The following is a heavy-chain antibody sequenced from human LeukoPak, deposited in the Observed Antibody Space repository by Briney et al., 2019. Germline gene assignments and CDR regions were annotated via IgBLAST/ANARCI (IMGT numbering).Heavy chain of an antibody. V-gene: IGHV4-38-2*01. CDR2: IYHSGST. CDR1: GYSISSGYY. J-gene: IGHJ5*02. CDR3: SIGVPFDP. Sequence: SETQSLTCAVSGYSISSGYYWGWIRQPPGKGLEWIGSIYHSGSTYYNPSLKSRVTISVDTSKNQFSLKLSSVTAADTAVYYCSIGVPFDPWGQGTLVTVSS. D-gene: IGHD2-8*01.